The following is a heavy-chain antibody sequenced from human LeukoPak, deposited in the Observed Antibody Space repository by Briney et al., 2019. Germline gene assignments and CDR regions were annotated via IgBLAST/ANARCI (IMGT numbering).Heavy chain of an antibody. D-gene: IGHD4/OR15-4a*01. CDR2: IGPGPSHT. CDR3: ARNRPAGYDYDYGFELQH. J-gene: IGHJ1*01. V-gene: IGHV3-21*04. CDR1: GFTFNTYG. Sequence: PGGSLRLSCAASGFTFNTYGMNWVRQAPGKGLEWLSYIGPGPSHTYYADSVRGRFVISRDDAKSSLYLQMSSLRADDTAVYFCARNRPAGYDYDYGFELQHWGQGTLVTVSS.